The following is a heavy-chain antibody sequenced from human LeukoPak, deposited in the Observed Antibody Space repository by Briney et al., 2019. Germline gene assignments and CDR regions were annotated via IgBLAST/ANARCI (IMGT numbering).Heavy chain of an antibody. J-gene: IGHJ3*02. Sequence: GGSLRLSCAASGFTVSSNYMSWVRRAPGKGLEWVSVIYSGGSTYYADSVKGRFTISRDNAKNSLYLQMNSLRAEDTAVYYCARDPPPYPYSSGAFDIWGQGTMVTVSS. D-gene: IGHD6-19*01. V-gene: IGHV3-53*01. CDR2: IYSGGST. CDR3: ARDPPPYPYSSGAFDI. CDR1: GFTVSSNY.